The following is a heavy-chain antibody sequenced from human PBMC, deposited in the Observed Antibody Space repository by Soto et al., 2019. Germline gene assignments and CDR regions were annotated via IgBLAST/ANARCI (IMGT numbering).Heavy chain of an antibody. D-gene: IGHD2-8*01. CDR3: ARDQGRGTKGVCFHFDY. Sequence: QVQLVQSGAEVKKPGASVKVSCKASGYTFTSYYMHWVRQAPGQGLEWMGIINPSGGSTSYAQKSQGSVTIPRDTYTTTVYMELSSVRSEDTAVYYCARDQGRGTKGVCFHFDYWGQGTLVTVPS. CDR2: INPSGGST. J-gene: IGHJ4*02. V-gene: IGHV1-46*01. CDR1: GYTFTSYY.